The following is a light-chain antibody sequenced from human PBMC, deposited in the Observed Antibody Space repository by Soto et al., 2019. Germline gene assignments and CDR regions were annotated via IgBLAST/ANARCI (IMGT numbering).Light chain of an antibody. J-gene: IGKJ1*01. Sequence: EIVMTQSPATLSVFPGERATLSCRASQSISSNLAWYQQKPGQAPRLLIYDASTRATGIPARFSGSGSGTEFTLTISSLQSEDFAIYYCQQYNNWPPWTFGQGTKVDIK. CDR1: QSISSN. CDR2: DAS. CDR3: QQYNNWPPWT. V-gene: IGKV3-15*01.